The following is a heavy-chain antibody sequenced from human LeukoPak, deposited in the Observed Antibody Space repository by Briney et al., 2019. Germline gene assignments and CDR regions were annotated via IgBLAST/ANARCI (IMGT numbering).Heavy chain of an antibody. J-gene: IGHJ2*01. CDR3: SRTSDIAWYFDL. CDR1: GFTFSGSA. CDR2: VRSKDNSYAA. Sequence: PGGSLKLSCAASGFTFSGSAMHWVRQASGRGLEWVARVRSKDNSYAASYAASVKGRFTVYRDDSKNTAYLQMDSLKSEDAAVYFCSRTSDIAWYFDLWGRGTLVTVSS. D-gene: IGHD5-12*01. V-gene: IGHV3-73*01.